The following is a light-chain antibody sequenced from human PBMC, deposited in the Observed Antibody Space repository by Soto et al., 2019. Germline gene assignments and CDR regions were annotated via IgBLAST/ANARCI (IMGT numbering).Light chain of an antibody. V-gene: IGLV2-8*01. J-gene: IGLJ1*01. CDR1: SSDVGGYDY. Sequence: QSALTQPPSASGSPGQSVTISCTGTSSDVGGYDYVSWYQQHPGKAPKLMIYEVTIRPSGVSDRFSGSKSGNTASLTVSGLQAEDEADYYCSLYTSGNPSNVFATGTKVTVL. CDR3: SLYTSGNPSNV. CDR2: EVT.